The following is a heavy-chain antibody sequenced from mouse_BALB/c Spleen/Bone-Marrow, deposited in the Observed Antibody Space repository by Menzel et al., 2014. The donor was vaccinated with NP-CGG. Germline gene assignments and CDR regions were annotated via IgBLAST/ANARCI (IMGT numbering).Heavy chain of an antibody. J-gene: IGHJ3*01. CDR1: GYTFTNHQ. D-gene: IGHD1-2*01. CDR2: INPYNDYT. V-gene: IGHV1S45*01. Sequence: VQLKESGAELVRPGASVKISCKAFGYTFTNHQINWVKQRPGQGLDWIGYINPYNDYTSYNQKFKGKATLTVDKSSSTAYMELSSLTSEDSAVYFCAREDYGAWFPYWGQGTLVTVSA. CDR3: AREDYGAWFPY.